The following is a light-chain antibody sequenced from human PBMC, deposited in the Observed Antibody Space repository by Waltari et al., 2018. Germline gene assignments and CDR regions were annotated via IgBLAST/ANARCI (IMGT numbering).Light chain of an antibody. CDR3: CSYTSISTVV. J-gene: IGLJ2*01. Sequence: QSALTQPASVSVSPGQSITISCTGSSRVIGGYNYVSWYQQYPGKAPKVLIYGVYNRPSGVSDRFSGSKLDNTASLTISGLRAEDEAAYFCCSYTSISTVVFGGGTKVTVL. CDR2: GVY. V-gene: IGLV2-14*03. CDR1: SRVIGGYNY.